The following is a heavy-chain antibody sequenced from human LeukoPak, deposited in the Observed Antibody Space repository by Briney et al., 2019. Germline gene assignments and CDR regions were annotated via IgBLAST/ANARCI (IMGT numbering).Heavy chain of an antibody. CDR2: IKSDGSEK. Sequence: PGGSLRLSCADSGFTFTNNWMSWVRQAPGKGLEWVANIKSDGSEKYYVDSVEGRFTISRDNAKNTVSLQMDSLRGEDTAVYYCVRALGSPTADHWGQGTLVTVSS. V-gene: IGHV3-7*01. D-gene: IGHD3-16*01. J-gene: IGHJ4*02. CDR1: GFTFTNNW. CDR3: VRALGSPTADH.